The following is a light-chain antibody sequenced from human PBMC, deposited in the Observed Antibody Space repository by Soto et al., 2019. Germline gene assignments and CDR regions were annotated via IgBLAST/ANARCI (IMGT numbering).Light chain of an antibody. CDR2: GAS. Sequence: ESVLTQSPVTLSLSPGERATLSCRASESVFSSRLVWYQQKPGQAPRLLIHGASSRATGTPDRFSGSGSGTDFTLTISRLEPEDSAVYYCQQYDDSFLADTFGQGTK. CDR1: ESVFSSR. CDR3: QQYDDSFLADT. J-gene: IGKJ2*01. V-gene: IGKV3-20*01.